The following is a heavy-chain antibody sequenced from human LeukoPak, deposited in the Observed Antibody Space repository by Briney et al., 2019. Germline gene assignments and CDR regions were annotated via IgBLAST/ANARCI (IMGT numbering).Heavy chain of an antibody. D-gene: IGHD6-19*01. CDR1: GGSFSGYY. J-gene: IGHJ4*02. V-gene: IGHV4-34*01. CDR3: ARDLIAVAGTRGSNDY. Sequence: SETLSLTCAVYGGSFSGYYWSWIRQPPGKGLEWIGEINHSGSTNYNPSLKSRVTISVDTSKNQFSLKLSSVTAADTAVYYCARDLIAVAGTRGSNDYWGQGTLVTVSS. CDR2: INHSGST.